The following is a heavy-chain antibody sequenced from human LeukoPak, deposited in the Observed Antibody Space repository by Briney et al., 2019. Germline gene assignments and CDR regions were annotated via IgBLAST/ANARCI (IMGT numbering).Heavy chain of an antibody. D-gene: IGHD3-22*01. CDR1: GGSFSGYY. CDR2: INHSGST. J-gene: IGHJ4*02. V-gene: IGHV4-34*01. Sequence: PSETLSLTCAVYGGSFSGYYWSWIRQPPGKGLEWIGEINHSGSTNYNPSLESRVTISVDTSKNQFSLKLSSVTAADTAVYYCARGVDVVIWGTEQLYYFDYWGQGTLVTVSS. CDR3: ARGVDVVIWGTEQLYYFDY.